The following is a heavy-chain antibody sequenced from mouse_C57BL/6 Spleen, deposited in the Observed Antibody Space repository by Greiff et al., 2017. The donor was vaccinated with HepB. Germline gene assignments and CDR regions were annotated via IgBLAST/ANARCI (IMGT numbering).Heavy chain of an antibody. J-gene: IGHJ1*03. CDR1: GFNIKNTY. CDR2: SDPANGNT. CDR3: ARSDYGSSYGWYFDV. Sequence: VQLQQSVAELVRPGASVKLSCTASGFNIKNTYMHWVKQRPEQGLEWIGRSDPANGNTKYAPKFQGKATITADTSSNTAYLQLSSLTSEDTAIYYCARSDYGSSYGWYFDVWGTGTTVTVSS. V-gene: IGHV14-3*01. D-gene: IGHD1-1*01.